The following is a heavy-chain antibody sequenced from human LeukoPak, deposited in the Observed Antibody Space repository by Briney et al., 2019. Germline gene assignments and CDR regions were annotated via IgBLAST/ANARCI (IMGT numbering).Heavy chain of an antibody. V-gene: IGHV3-74*01. Sequence: GGSLRLSCAASGFTFSTYWMHWVRQAPGKGLVWVSRITNDGSSTIYADSVRGRFTISRDNAKNTLYLQMNSLRAEDTAVYYCARASRPQAFDIWGQGTMGTVSS. J-gene: IGHJ3*02. CDR3: ARASRPQAFDI. CDR1: GFTFSTYW. CDR2: ITNDGSST.